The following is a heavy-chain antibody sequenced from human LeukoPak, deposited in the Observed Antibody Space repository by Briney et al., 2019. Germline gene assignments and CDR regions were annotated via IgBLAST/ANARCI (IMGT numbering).Heavy chain of an antibody. V-gene: IGHV4-39*07. CDR3: ARETTVVTPGRSDVFDI. J-gene: IGHJ3*02. CDR1: GGSISSSYYY. D-gene: IGHD4-23*01. CDR2: IFYSGST. Sequence: SETLSLTCTVSGGSISSSYYYWGWIRQPPGKGLEWIGSIFYSGSTYYNPSLKSRVTISVDTSKNQFSLKLSSVTAADTAVYYCARETTVVTPGRSDVFDIWGQGTMVTVSS.